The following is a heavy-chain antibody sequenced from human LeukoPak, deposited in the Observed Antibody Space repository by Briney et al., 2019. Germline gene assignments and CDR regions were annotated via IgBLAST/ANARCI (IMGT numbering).Heavy chain of an antibody. V-gene: IGHV1-18*01. CDR1: GYTFTSYG. D-gene: IGHD6-6*01. CDR2: ISAYNDNT. J-gene: IGHJ6*02. CDR3: ARVSIAARLNYYYGMDV. Sequence: RASVKVSCKASGYTFTSYGISWVRQAPGQGLEWMGWISAYNDNTNYAQKLQGRVTMTTDTSTSTAYMELSSLRSEDTAVYYCARVSIAARLNYYYGMDVWGQGTTVTVSS.